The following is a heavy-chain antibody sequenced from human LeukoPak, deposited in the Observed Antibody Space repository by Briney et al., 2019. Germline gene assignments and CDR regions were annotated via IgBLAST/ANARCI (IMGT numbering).Heavy chain of an antibody. J-gene: IGHJ4*02. D-gene: IGHD5-12*01. CDR1: GFTFSSYA. CDR2: ITASGDDS. V-gene: IGHV3-23*01. Sequence: GGSLRLSCAASGFTFSSYAMTWVRPAPGKGLEWVSAITASGDDSYYADSVKGRFAISRDNSKNTFYLQMVSLRAEDTAIYYCAKDRRQISVATTFDSWGQGTLVTVSS. CDR3: AKDRRQISVATTFDS.